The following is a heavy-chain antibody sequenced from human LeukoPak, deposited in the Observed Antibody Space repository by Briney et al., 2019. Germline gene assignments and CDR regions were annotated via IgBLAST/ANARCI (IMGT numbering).Heavy chain of an antibody. J-gene: IGHJ4*02. Sequence: RSETLSLTCTVSGGSISSSSYYWGWIRQPPGKGLEWIGSIYYSGSTYYNPSLKSRVTISVDTSKNQFSLKLSSVTAADTAMYYCAKSGGYGLIDYWGQGTRVTVSS. CDR2: IYYSGST. CDR3: AKSGGYGLIDY. V-gene: IGHV4-39*01. D-gene: IGHD1-26*01. CDR1: GGSISSSSYY.